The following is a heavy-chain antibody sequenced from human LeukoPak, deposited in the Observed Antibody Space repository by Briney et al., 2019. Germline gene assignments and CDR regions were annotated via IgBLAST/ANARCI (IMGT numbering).Heavy chain of an antibody. CDR2: IYYNGNT. CDR3: ARHGLGTWGFPFDY. D-gene: IGHD3/OR15-3a*01. V-gene: IGHV4-59*08. J-gene: IGHJ4*02. CDR1: GGSLSSYY. Sequence: PSETLSLTCTVSGGSLSSYYWSWIRQPPGKGLEWIGYIYYNGNTNYNPSLKSRVTISVDTSKNQFSLKLSSVTAADTAVYYCARHGLGTWGFPFDYWGQGTLVTVSS.